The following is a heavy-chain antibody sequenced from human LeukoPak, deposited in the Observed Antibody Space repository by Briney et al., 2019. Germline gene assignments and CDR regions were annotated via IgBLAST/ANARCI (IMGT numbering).Heavy chain of an antibody. CDR3: ARLRAGGFTYWFFDF. D-gene: IGHD4-23*01. CDR1: GASISSSDW. V-gene: IGHV4-4*02. Sequence: SETLSLTCVVSGASISSSDWWSWVRQSPGKGLEWIGEIYYTGSRNYNPSLKSRVAMSVDTSKNQFSLKMSSVTAADTAIYYCARLRAGGFTYWFFDFWGRGTLVTVSS. CDR2: IYYTGSR. J-gene: IGHJ2*01.